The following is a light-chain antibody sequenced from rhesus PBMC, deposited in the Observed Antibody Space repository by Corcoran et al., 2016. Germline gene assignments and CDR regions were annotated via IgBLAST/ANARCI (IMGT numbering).Light chain of an antibody. Sequence: DIQMTQSPSSLSASGGDTATITCRASQGISSYLARYQQKPGKAPQPLIYYASKLESGVPSRFSGSGSGTEFTLPISSLQPDDFAAYYCHQYNSAPLTFCGGTKVEIK. CDR1: QGISSY. J-gene: IGKJ4*01. CDR2: YAS. CDR3: HQYNSAPLT. V-gene: IGKV1-37*01.